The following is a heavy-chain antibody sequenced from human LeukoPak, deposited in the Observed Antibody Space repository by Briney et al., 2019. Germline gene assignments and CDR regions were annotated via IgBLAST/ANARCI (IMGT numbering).Heavy chain of an antibody. J-gene: IGHJ3*02. Sequence: SETLSLTCTVSGGSISSSSYHWGWIRQPPGKGLEWIGSIYYSGSTYYNPSLKSRVTISVDTSKNQFSLKLSSVTAADTAAYYCARNLPTGGKAASGVFDIWGQGTMVTVSS. V-gene: IGHV4-39*07. D-gene: IGHD4-23*01. CDR2: IYYSGST. CDR1: GGSISSSSYH. CDR3: ARNLPTGGKAASGVFDI.